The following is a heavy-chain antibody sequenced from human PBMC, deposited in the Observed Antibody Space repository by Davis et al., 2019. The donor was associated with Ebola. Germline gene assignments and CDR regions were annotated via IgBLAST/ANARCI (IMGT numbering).Heavy chain of an antibody. J-gene: IGHJ3*02. CDR2: IYHSGST. V-gene: IGHV4-4*02. CDR1: GGSISSSNW. CDR3: ARSLVVVVAATPGAFDI. D-gene: IGHD2-15*01. Sequence: PSETLSLTCAVSGGSISSSNWWSWVRQPPGKGLEWIGEIYHSGSTNYNPSLKSRVTISVDKSKNQFSLKLSSVTAADTAVYYCARSLVVVVAATPGAFDIWGQGTMVTVSS.